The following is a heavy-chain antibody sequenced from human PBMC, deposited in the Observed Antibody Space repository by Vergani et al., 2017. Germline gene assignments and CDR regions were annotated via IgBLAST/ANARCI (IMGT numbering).Heavy chain of an antibody. V-gene: IGHV4-30-2*01. CDR2: IYNSGRT. D-gene: IGHD6-13*01. CDR1: GGSISSGGYS. CDR3: ARLYVGSWYIY. J-gene: IGHJ4*02. Sequence: QLQLQESGSGLVKPSQTLSLTCAVSGGSISSGGYSWSWIRQPPGKGLEWIGYIYNSGRTYYNPSLKSRVTISVDRSKNQFSLKLSTVTAADTAVYYCARLYVGSWYIYWGQGTLVTVSS.